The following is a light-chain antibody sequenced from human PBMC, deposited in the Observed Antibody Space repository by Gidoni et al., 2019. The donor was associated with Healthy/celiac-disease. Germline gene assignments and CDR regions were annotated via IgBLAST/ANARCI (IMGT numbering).Light chain of an antibody. CDR2: AAS. Sequence: DIRLTQYPSSLSASVGDRVTITCRASQSISSYFNWYQQKPGKAPKLLIYAASSLQSGVPSRFSGSGSGTDFTLTISSLQPEDFATYYCQQSYSTPVTFGGGTKVEIK. V-gene: IGKV1-39*01. CDR3: QQSYSTPVT. CDR1: QSISSY. J-gene: IGKJ4*01.